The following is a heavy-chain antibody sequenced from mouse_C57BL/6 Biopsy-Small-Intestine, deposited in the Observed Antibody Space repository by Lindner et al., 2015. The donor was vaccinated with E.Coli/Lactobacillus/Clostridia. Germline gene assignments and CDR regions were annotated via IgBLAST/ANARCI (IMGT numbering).Heavy chain of an antibody. V-gene: IGHV1-7*01. Sequence: VQLQESGAELAKPGASVKLSCKASGYTFTNYWMHWVKQRPGQGLEWIGYIYPSNNYTKYSQKFKDKATLTADKSSSIVYMQLSSLTYEDSAVYYCARTVNYAYFDSWGQGTTLTVSS. J-gene: IGHJ2*01. CDR2: IYPSNNYT. CDR1: GYTFTNYW. D-gene: IGHD2-1*01. CDR3: ARTVNYAYFDS.